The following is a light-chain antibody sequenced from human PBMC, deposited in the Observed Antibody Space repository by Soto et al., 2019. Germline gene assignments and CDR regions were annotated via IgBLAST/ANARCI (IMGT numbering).Light chain of an antibody. J-gene: IGLJ1*01. CDR3: AAWDDRLDVYV. Sequence: VLTQPPSASGTPGQIVAISCSGSSSNIGSNTVTWYQQLPGTAPKLLIYSTSQRSSGVPGRFSGSKSGASASLSISGLQSEDEADYYCAAWDDRLDVYVFGTGTKVTVL. V-gene: IGLV1-44*01. CDR2: STS. CDR1: SSNIGSNT.